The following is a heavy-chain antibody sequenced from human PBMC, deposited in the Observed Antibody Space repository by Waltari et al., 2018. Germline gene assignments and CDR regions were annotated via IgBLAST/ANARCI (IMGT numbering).Heavy chain of an antibody. D-gene: IGHD1-26*01. CDR3: ARDGGSYYNAFDI. CDR2: ISYDGSNK. V-gene: IGHV3-30-3*01. J-gene: IGHJ3*02. CDR1: GFTFSSYA. Sequence: QVQLVESGGGVVQPGRSLRLSCAASGFTFSSYAMHWVRQAPGKGLEWVAVISYDGSNKYYADSVKGRFTISRDNSKNTLYLQMNSLRAEDTAVYYCARDGGSYYNAFDIWGQGTMVTVSS.